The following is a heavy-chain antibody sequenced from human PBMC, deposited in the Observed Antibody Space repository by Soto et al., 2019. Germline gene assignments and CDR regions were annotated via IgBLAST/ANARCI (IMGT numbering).Heavy chain of an antibody. CDR3: ARGSGTSFY. CDR1: GGSVSSGSYY. D-gene: IGHD2-8*01. CDR2: IYYSGST. J-gene: IGHJ4*02. Sequence: PSETLSLTCTVSGGSVSSGSYYWSRIRQPPGKGLEWIGYIYYSGSTNYNPSLKSRVTISVDTSKNQFSLKLSSVTAADTAVYYCARGSGTSFYWGQGTLVTVSS. V-gene: IGHV4-61*01.